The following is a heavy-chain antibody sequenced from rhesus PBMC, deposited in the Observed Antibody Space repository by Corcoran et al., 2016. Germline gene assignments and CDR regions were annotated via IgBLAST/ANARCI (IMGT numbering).Heavy chain of an antibody. CDR3: ARDIAAAGIDY. CDR1: GGSISGYYY. D-gene: IGHD6-25*01. V-gene: IGHV4-143*01. CDR2: IYGNSAST. Sequence: QLQLQESGPGLVKPSETLSLTCAVSGGSISGYYYWSWIRQPPGKGLEWIGYIYGNSASTNYNPSLKNRVTISKDTSKNQFSLKLSSVTAADTAVYYCARDIAAAGIDYWGQGVLVTVSS. J-gene: IGHJ4*01.